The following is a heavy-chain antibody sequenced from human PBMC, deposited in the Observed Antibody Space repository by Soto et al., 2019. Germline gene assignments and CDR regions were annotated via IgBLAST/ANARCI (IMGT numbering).Heavy chain of an antibody. CDR1: GFTFSDHS. Sequence: EVHLVESGGGLVQPGGSLRLSCAASGFTFSDHSMDWVRQAPGKGLEWVAHIRNKASSHTTEYAASVRGRFAISRDDSKNSLYLQMNSLKTEDTAIYYCGDMGLYGYWGHGTLVTVSS. D-gene: IGHD4-17*01. CDR2: IRNKASSHTT. CDR3: GDMGLYGY. J-gene: IGHJ4*03. V-gene: IGHV3-72*01.